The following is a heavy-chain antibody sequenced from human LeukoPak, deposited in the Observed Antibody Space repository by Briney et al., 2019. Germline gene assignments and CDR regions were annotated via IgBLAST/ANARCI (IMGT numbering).Heavy chain of an antibody. CDR2: INHSGST. D-gene: IGHD3-22*01. V-gene: IGHV4-34*01. CDR1: GGSFSGYY. Sequence: SETLSLTCAVYGGSFSGYYWSRIRQPPGKGLEWIGEINHSGSTNYNPSLKSRVTISVDTSKNQFSLKLSSVTAADTAVYYCARDDDSSGYEYFDYWGQGTLVTVSS. CDR3: ARDDDSSGYEYFDY. J-gene: IGHJ4*02.